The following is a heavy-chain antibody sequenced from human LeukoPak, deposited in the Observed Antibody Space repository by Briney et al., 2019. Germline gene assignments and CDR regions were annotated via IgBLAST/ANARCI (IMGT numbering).Heavy chain of an antibody. V-gene: IGHV4-59*01. CDR3: ARSTGSTMFIDY. CDR2: IYYSGNT. D-gene: IGHD3-10*02. CDR1: GGSISPYY. J-gene: IGHJ4*02. Sequence: SETLSLTCTVSGGSISPYYWSWIRQPPGKGLEWLGYIYYSGNTEYTPSLKSRVAMSVDTSKNQFSLRLSSVTAADTAVYYCARSTGSTMFIDYWGQGTLVTVSS.